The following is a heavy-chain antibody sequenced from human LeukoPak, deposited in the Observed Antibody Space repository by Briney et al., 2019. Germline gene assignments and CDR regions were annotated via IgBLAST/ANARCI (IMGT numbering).Heavy chain of an antibody. V-gene: IGHV4-39*01. CDR2: IYYSGST. J-gene: IGHJ4*02. CDR1: GGSISTTGYY. CDR3: ARFGSNYFDY. Sequence: SETLSLTCTVSGGSISTTGYYWGWIRQPPGKGLDCIGSIYYSGSTYYNPSLKSRVTISVDTSKNQFSLKLSSVTAADTAVYYGARFGSNYFDYWGQGTLVTVSS. D-gene: IGHD3-3*01.